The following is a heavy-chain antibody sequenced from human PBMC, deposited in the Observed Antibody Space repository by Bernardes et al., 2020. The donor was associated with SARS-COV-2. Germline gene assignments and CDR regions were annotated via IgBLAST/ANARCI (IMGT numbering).Heavy chain of an antibody. CDR3: ARDKDIVATMGYYFDY. CDR1: GFTFSSYG. D-gene: IGHD5-12*01. V-gene: IGHV3-33*01. Sequence: GGSLRLSCAASGFTFSSYGMHWVRQAPGKGLEWVAVIWYDGSNKYYADSVKGRFTISRDNSKNTLYLQMNSLRAEDTAVYYCARDKDIVATMGYYFDYWGQGTLVTVSS. CDR2: IWYDGSNK. J-gene: IGHJ4*02.